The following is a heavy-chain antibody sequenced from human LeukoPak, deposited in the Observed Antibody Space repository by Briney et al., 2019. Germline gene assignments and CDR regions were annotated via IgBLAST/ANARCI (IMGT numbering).Heavy chain of an antibody. V-gene: IGHV3-30*18. CDR3: AKVPRQNGWFPLSDY. CDR1: GFTFSSYA. D-gene: IGHD6-19*01. CDR2: MSYDGGTK. J-gene: IGHJ4*02. Sequence: PGGSLRLSCAASGFTFSSYAMHWVRQAPGKGLEWVAVMSYDGGTKYYAESVKGRFTISRDNSKNTLYLQINSLRAEDTAVYYCAKVPRQNGWFPLSDYWGQGALVTASS.